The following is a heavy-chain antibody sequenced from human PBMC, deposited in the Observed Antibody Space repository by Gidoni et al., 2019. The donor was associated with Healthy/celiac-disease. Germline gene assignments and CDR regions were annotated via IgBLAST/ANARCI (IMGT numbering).Heavy chain of an antibody. CDR3: ARGSTGTTRDYYYGMDV. CDR1: GFPFSSYS. D-gene: IGHD1-7*01. CDR2: ISSSSSYI. Sequence: EVQLVVSGGCLVKPGGSLRLSCAASGFPFSSYSMNWVRQAPGKGLEWVSSISSSSSYINYADAVKGRFTISRDNAKNSLYLQMNSLRAEDTAVYYCARGSTGTTRDYYYGMDVWGQGTTVTVSS. V-gene: IGHV3-21*01. J-gene: IGHJ6*02.